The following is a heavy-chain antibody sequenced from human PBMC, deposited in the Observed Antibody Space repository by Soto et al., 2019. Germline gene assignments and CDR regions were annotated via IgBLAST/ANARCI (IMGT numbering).Heavy chain of an antibody. CDR3: VKSRGGNNFDFFD. CDR2: VSGNGDPP. Sequence: GGSLRLSCAASGFTVSSYWTHWVRQAPGKRPEYVSGVSGNGDPPFYADSVKGRFTISRDNSKNTLYLQMSSLSADDTAVYYCVKSRGGNNFDFFDWGQGALVTVSS. V-gene: IGHV3-64D*06. CDR1: GFTVSSYW. J-gene: IGHJ4*02. D-gene: IGHD5-12*01.